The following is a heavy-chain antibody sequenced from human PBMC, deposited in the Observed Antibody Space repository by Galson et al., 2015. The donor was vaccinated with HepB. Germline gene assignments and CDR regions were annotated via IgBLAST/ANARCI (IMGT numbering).Heavy chain of an antibody. CDR1: GSTFSSHA. CDR3: AKDVGSIWNYYGVDV. J-gene: IGHJ6*02. CDR2: ISGSGGGT. D-gene: IGHD2-2*01. V-gene: IGHV3-23*01. Sequence: SLRLSCAASGSTFSSHAMSWVSQAPGTGLEWVSAISGSGGGTYYADSVKGRFTISRDNSKNTLYLQRNSLRAEDTAVYYCAKDVGSIWNYYGVDVWGQGTTVTVSS.